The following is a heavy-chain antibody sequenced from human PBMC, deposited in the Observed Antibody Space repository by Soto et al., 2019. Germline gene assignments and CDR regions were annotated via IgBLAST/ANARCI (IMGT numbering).Heavy chain of an antibody. J-gene: IGHJ6*02. CDR2: INSDGSST. V-gene: IGHV3-74*01. D-gene: IGHD2-2*01. CDR1: GFTFSSYW. Sequence: PGGSLRLSCAASGFTFSSYWMHWVRQAPGKGLVWVSRINSDGSSTSYADSVKGRFTISRDNAKNTLYLQMNSLRAEDTAVYYCAIEMHICFYASPSYEMYVLALRTTVTVSS. CDR3: AIEMHICFYASPSYEMYV.